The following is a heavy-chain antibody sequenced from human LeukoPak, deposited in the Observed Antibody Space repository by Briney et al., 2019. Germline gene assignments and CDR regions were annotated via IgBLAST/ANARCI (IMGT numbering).Heavy chain of an antibody. CDR3: ARKEDYYGSGSLDY. Sequence: SGGSLRLSCAASGFTFSSYWMSWVRQAPGKGLEWVANIKQDGSEKYYVDSAKGRFTISRDNAKNSLYLQMNSLRAEDTAVYYCARKEDYYGSGSLDYWGQGTLVTVSS. V-gene: IGHV3-7*01. CDR2: IKQDGSEK. CDR1: GFTFSSYW. J-gene: IGHJ4*02. D-gene: IGHD3-10*01.